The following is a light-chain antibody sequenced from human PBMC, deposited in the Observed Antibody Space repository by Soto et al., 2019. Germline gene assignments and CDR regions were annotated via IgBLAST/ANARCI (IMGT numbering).Light chain of an antibody. CDR3: SSYSTTSTRV. CDR1: SSDVGGYDY. J-gene: IGLJ1*01. Sequence: QSALTQPASVSGSPGQSVTISCTGASSDVGGYDYVSWYQQHPGKAPKLILFEVNNRPSGVSNHFSGSKSGNTASLIISGLQADDQADYYCSSYSTTSTRVFGYGTKLTV. CDR2: EVN. V-gene: IGLV2-14*01.